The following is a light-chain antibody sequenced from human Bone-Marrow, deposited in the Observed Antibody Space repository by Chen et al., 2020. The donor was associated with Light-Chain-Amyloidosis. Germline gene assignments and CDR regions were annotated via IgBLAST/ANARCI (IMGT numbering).Light chain of an antibody. J-gene: IGLJ3*02. CDR1: NIGSTS. Sequence: SYVLTQPSSVSVAPGQTATIACGGNNIGSTSVHWYQQTPGQAPLLVVYDDSDRPSGIPERWSGSNSGNTATPTISRVEAGDEADYYCQVWERSSDRPVFGGGTKLTVL. V-gene: IGLV3-21*02. CDR2: DDS. CDR3: QVWERSSDRPV.